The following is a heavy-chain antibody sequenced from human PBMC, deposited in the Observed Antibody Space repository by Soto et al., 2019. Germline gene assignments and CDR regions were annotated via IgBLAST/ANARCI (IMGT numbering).Heavy chain of an antibody. J-gene: IGHJ4*02. CDR2: IYYSGST. CDR3: ARYSSGYLSGRAFDY. D-gene: IGHD3-22*01. Sequence: ASETLSLTCTVSGGSISSYYWSWIRQPPGKGLEWIGYIYYSGSTNYNPSLKSRVTISVDTSKNQFSLKLSSVTAADTAVYYCARYSSGYLSGRAFDYWGKGTLVPVS. V-gene: IGHV4-59*01. CDR1: GGSISSYY.